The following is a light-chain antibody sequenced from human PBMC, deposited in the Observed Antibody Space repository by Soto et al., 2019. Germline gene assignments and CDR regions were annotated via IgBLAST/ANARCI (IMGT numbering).Light chain of an antibody. CDR2: AAS. J-gene: IGKJ1*01. CDR1: QGIRND. V-gene: IGKV1-6*01. Sequence: ASQMTQSPSSLSASVGCRLTITCRASQGIRNDLGWYQQKPGKAPKLLIYAASSLQSGVPSRFSGSGYGTDFNLTISSLQPEDFATYYCLQDYNYPWTFGQGTKVDIK. CDR3: LQDYNYPWT.